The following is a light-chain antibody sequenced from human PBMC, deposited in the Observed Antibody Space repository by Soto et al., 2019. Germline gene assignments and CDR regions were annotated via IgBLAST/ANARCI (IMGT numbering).Light chain of an antibody. V-gene: IGKV3-20*01. Sequence: EIVLTQSPGTLSLSPGERATLSCRASQTVRTNYLAWFQHKPGQAPRLLIYGASSRATGIPDRFSGSGSGTAFTLTIKRLEPEDFAVYFCQQYSDSPLTFGGGTKVEIK. J-gene: IGKJ4*01. CDR1: QTVRTNY. CDR3: QQYSDSPLT. CDR2: GAS.